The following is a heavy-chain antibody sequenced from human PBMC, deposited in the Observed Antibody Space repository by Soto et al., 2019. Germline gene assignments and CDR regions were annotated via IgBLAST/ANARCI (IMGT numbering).Heavy chain of an antibody. V-gene: IGHV3-53*04. D-gene: IGHD1-7*01. Sequence: GGSLRLSCAASGFTVSSNYMSWVRQAPGKGLEWVSVIYSGGSTYYADSGKGRFTSSSHNSKNTLYLQMNNLIAEDTAVYYCASSAWNYADRYYYYYMDVWGKGTTVTVSS. J-gene: IGHJ6*03. CDR1: GFTVSSNY. CDR3: ASSAWNYADRYYYYYMDV. CDR2: IYSGGST.